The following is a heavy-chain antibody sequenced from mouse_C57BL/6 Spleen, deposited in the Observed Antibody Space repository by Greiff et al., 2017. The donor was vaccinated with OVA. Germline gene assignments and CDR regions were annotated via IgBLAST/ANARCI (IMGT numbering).Heavy chain of an antibody. D-gene: IGHD2-3*01. CDR3: ATQPLQAYDGYYVDAMDY. Sequence: LQQPGAELVKPGASVKVSCKASGYTFTSYWMHWVKQRPGQGLEWIGRIHPSDSDTNYNQKFKGKATLTVDKSSSTAYMQLSSLTSEDSAVYYCATQPLQAYDGYYVDAMDYWGQGTSVTVSS. CDR2: IHPSDSDT. V-gene: IGHV1-74*01. J-gene: IGHJ4*01. CDR1: GYTFTSYW.